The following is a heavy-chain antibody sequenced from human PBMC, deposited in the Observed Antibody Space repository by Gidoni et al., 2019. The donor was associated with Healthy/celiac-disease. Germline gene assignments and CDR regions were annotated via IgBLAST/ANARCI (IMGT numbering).Heavy chain of an antibody. J-gene: IGHJ6*03. V-gene: IGHV3-33*01. CDR2: IWYDGSNK. CDR1: GFTFRSYG. Sequence: QVQLVASGGGVVQPGRSLRLSCAASGFTFRSYGMHWVRQAPGKGLEWVAVIWYDGSNKYYADSVKGRFTISRDNSKNTLYLQMNSLRAEDTAVYYCARDGYCSGGSCTPDYYYYYMDVWGKGTTVTVSS. CDR3: ARDGYCSGGSCTPDYYYYYMDV. D-gene: IGHD2-15*01.